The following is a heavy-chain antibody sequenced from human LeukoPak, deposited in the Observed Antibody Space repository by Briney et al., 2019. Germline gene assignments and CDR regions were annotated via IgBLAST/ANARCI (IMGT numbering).Heavy chain of an antibody. CDR1: GYTFTLYY. D-gene: IGHD2-2*01. CDR3: ARGYCSSTSCYAWFDP. Sequence: ASVKVSCKASGYTFTLYYMHWVRPAPGQGLEWMGTINPSGGSTHYAQRFQGRVTMTRDTSTSTVDMELISLRSEDTAVYYCARGYCSSTSCYAWFDPWGQGTLVTVSS. J-gene: IGHJ5*02. CDR2: INPSGGST. V-gene: IGHV1-46*01.